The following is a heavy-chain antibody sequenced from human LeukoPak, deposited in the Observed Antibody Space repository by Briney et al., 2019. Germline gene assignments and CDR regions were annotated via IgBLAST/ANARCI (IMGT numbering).Heavy chain of an antibody. Sequence: PSETLSLTCTVSGYSISSGYYWGWIRQPPGKGLEWIGSIHLSGSTSYNPSLKSRVTISVDTSNNQFSLKLSSVTAADTAVYYCARDRVRSAASPHDAFDIWGQGTMVTVSS. CDR2: IHLSGST. CDR1: GYSISSGYY. V-gene: IGHV4-38-2*02. J-gene: IGHJ3*02. CDR3: ARDRVRSAASPHDAFDI. D-gene: IGHD2-2*01.